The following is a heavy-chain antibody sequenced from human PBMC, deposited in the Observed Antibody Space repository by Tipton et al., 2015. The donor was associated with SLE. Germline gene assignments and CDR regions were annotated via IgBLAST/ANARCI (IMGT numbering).Heavy chain of an antibody. V-gene: IGHV1-69*01. CDR3: ARDKYCSGGSCSYGMDV. CDR2: IIPIFGTA. D-gene: IGHD2-15*01. CDR1: GGTFSSYA. J-gene: IGHJ6*02. Sequence: QLVQSGAEVKKPGSSVKVSCKASGGTFSSYAISWVRQAPGQGLEWMGGIIPIFGTANYAQKFQGRVTITADESTSTAYMELSSLRSEDTAVYYCARDKYCSGGSCSYGMDVWGQGTTVTVSS.